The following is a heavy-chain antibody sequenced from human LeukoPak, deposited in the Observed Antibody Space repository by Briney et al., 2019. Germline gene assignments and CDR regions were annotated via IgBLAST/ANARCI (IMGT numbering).Heavy chain of an antibody. J-gene: IGHJ6*03. Sequence: GGSLRLSXAASGFTFSSYWMSWVRQAPGKGLEWEANIKQDGSEKYSVDSVKGRFTISRDNAKNSLYMQMNSLRAEDTAVYYCARVMSASVWRSYGSYYYYYYMDIWGKGTTVTVSS. D-gene: IGHD3-16*01. CDR2: IKQDGSEK. CDR1: GFTFSSYW. V-gene: IGHV3-7*01. CDR3: ARVMSASVWRSYGSYYYYYYMDI.